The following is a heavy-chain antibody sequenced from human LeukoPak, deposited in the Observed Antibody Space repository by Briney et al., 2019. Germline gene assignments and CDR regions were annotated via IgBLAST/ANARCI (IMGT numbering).Heavy chain of an antibody. CDR1: GGSFSGYY. V-gene: IGHV4-34*01. CDR3: ARGRRARLKFDP. D-gene: IGHD3-10*01. CDR2: INHSGST. Sequence: SETLSLTCAVYGGSFSGYYWSWIRQPPGKGLEWIGEINHSGSTNYNPSLKRRVTISVDTSKNQFSLKLSSVTAAGTAVYYCARGRRARLKFDPWGQGTLVTVSS. J-gene: IGHJ5*02.